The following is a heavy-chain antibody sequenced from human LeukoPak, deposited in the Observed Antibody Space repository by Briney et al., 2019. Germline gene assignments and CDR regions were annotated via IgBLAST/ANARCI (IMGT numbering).Heavy chain of an antibody. J-gene: IGHJ4*02. CDR1: RGTFCSYA. Sequence: ASVKVSCKASRGTFCSYAISWGRQAPGHGLEWMGGIIPILGIANNAQKLQGRVTTTADKSTSTAYMEMSSVRAEGTGVYYCARGGSGWTMVGEEGDYWGQGTLVTVSS. CDR3: ARGGSGWTMVGEEGDY. V-gene: IGHV1-69*10. D-gene: IGHD4/OR15-4a*01. CDR2: IIPILGIA.